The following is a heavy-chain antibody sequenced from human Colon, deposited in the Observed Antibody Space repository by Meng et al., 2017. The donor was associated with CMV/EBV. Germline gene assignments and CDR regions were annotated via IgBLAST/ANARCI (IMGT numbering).Heavy chain of an antibody. CDR1: GFTFSNYW. D-gene: IGHD1-26*01. Sequence: LSCAVSGFTFSNYWMHWVRQAPGKGLVWVSCVRGDESMITYADSVKGRFSISRDNAKNHLYLQMNSLRAEDTAVYYCTREGYSGSLDYWGQGTLVTVSS. V-gene: IGHV3-74*01. CDR2: VRGDESMI. CDR3: TREGYSGSLDY. J-gene: IGHJ4*02.